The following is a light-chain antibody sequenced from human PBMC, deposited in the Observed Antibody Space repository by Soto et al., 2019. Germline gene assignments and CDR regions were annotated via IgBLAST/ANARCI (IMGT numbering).Light chain of an antibody. J-gene: IGLJ2*01. CDR2: VGIGGIVG. CDR3: GADHGSGSNFVTV. CDR1: SGYSNYK. Sequence: QPVLTQPPSASASLGASVTLTCTLSSGYSNYKVDWYQQRPGKGPGCVMRVGIGGIVGXXXEXXXXRFSVLGSGLNRYLPIXXIQEEDESDXRCGADHGSGSNFVTVFGGGTKLTVL. V-gene: IGLV9-49*01.